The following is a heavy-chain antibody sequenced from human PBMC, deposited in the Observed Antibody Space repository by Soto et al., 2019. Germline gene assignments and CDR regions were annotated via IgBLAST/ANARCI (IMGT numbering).Heavy chain of an antibody. D-gene: IGHD2-15*01. CDR3: SSHSPEDMRRT. V-gene: IGHV3-73*02. CDR1: GFTFSDSP. J-gene: IGHJ5*02. Sequence: EVQLVESGGCLVQPGGSLKLSCTASGFTFSDSPMHWVRQASGKGLEWVGRIRSKADSYATAYGASVKGRFTISRDDSKNTAYLQMNSLKTEDAAVYYCSSHSPEDMRRTWGQGTLVTVSS. CDR2: IRSKADSYAT.